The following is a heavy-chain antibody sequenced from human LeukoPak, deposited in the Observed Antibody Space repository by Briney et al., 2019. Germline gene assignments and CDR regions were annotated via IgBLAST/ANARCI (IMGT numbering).Heavy chain of an antibody. CDR1: GGSISSYY. Sequence: SETLSLTCTVSGGSISSYYWSWIRQPPGKGLEWIGYIYDSGSTNNNPSLKSRVTISVDTSKNQFSLKLSSVTAADTAVYYCARDARDGYNDYWGQGTLVTVSS. D-gene: IGHD5-12*01. CDR3: ARDARDGYNDY. V-gene: IGHV4-59*12. CDR2: IYDSGST. J-gene: IGHJ4*02.